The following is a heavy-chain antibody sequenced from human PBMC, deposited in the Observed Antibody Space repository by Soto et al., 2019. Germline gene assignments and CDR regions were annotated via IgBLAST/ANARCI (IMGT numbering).Heavy chain of an antibody. D-gene: IGHD5-18*01. Sequence: SGPTLVKPTQTLTLTCTFSGFSLTTSGVGVGWIRQPPGKALEWGALIYWNDEKRYSPSLTSRLTITKDTSKNQVGIICWNSEQRYGPSTTGQLTINKEPSKTPVVLTMTNLDPVDTATSYCANSARNYDFWPFDYWGQGTLVTVSS. CDR2: IYWNDEK. V-gene: IGHV2-5*01. J-gene: IGHJ4*02. CDR3: QLTINKEPSKTPVVLTMTNLDPVDTATSYCANSARNYDFWPFDY. CDR1: GFSLTTSGVG.